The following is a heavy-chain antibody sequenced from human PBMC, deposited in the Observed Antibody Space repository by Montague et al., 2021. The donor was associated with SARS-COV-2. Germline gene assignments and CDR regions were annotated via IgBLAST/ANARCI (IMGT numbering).Heavy chain of an antibody. CDR3: AAQTDYYYYSLDV. V-gene: IGHV4-59*08. CDR1: GGSIRNYY. CDR2: IYDSGNV. J-gene: IGHJ6*02. Sequence: SETLSLTCAVSGGSIRNYYWSWIRQPPGRGLEWIAYIYDSGNVDYNPPLKSRVTILVDTSKNQFSLKLSSVTAADTAVYYCAAQTDYYYYSLDVWGQGTTATVS.